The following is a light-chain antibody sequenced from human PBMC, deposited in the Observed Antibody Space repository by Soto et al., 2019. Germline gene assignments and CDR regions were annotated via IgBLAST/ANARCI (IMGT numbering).Light chain of an antibody. Sequence: QSVLTQPASVSGSPGQSITISCTGTSGDIGTYKYVSWYQQYPGKAPKLIIYNIRGRPSGVSSRFSGSRSGNTASLAISGLRAEDEADYFCSAYVDSGAVIFGRGTKLTVL. J-gene: IGLJ2*01. CDR2: NIR. CDR1: SGDIGTYKY. CDR3: SAYVDSGAVI. V-gene: IGLV2-14*01.